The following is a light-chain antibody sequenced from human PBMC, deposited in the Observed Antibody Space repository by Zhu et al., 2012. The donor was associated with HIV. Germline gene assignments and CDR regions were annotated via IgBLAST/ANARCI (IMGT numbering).Light chain of an antibody. CDR3: QQYGTSPYT. CDR2: GAS. V-gene: IGKV3-20*01. J-gene: IGKJ2*01. Sequence: EVVLTQSPGTLSLSPGERGTLSCRASQSGSSTYLAWYQQKPGQAPRLLIYGASSRAPGIPDRFSGSGSGTDFTLTISRLEPEDFAVYYCQQYGTSPYTFGQGPSWRSN. CDR1: QSGSSTY.